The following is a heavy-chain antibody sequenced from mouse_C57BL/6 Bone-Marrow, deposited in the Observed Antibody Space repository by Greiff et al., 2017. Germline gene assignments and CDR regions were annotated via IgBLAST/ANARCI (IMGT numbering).Heavy chain of an antibody. D-gene: IGHD2-2*01. CDR3: AREGYGCAY. Sequence: QVQLQQPGAELVRPGSSVKLSCKASGYTFTSYWMHWVKPRPIPGLEWIGNIDPSDSETHYNQKFKDKATLTVEKSSSTAYMQLSSLTSEDSAVYYCAREGYGCAYWGQGTLVTVSA. J-gene: IGHJ3*01. CDR2: IDPSDSET. CDR1: GYTFTSYW. V-gene: IGHV1-52*01.